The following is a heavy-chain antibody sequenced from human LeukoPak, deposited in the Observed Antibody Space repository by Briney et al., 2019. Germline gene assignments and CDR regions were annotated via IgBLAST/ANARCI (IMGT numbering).Heavy chain of an antibody. Sequence: GGSLRLSCAASGFTFSSSAMTWVRQAPGKGLEWVANIKQDGSKKSYVDSVKGRFTISRDNAKNSLYLQMNSLRAEDTAICYCTRVGYIDEGIDYWGQGTLVTVSS. J-gene: IGHJ4*02. CDR1: GFTFSSSA. V-gene: IGHV3-7*04. D-gene: IGHD5-24*01. CDR3: TRVGYIDEGIDY. CDR2: IKQDGSKK.